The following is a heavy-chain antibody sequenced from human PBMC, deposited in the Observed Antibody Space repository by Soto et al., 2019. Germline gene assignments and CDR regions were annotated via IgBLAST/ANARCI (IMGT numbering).Heavy chain of an antibody. Sequence: PGGSLRLSCAASCVTFTRYSMNWVRQAPGKGLGWVSSISSTTNYIYYADSMKGRFTVSRDNAKNSVYLEMNSLSAEDTALYYCAREYEDLTSNFDYWGQGTPGTV. D-gene: IGHD3-3*01. CDR1: CVTFTRYS. V-gene: IGHV3-21*01. J-gene: IGHJ4*02. CDR2: ISSTTNYI. CDR3: AREYEDLTSNFDY.